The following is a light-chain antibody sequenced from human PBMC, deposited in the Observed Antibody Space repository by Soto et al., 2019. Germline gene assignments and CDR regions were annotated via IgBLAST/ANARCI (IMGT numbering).Light chain of an antibody. Sequence: IVLTQSPGTLSLSPGDRSTLSCRASQSVLFTYLAWYQHKPVHAPMLLIFASSSRATGIPDRFSDSGSGTEFTLTISNLQSKNLAGYYLQRYKNRTTWTLGQG. CDR1: QSVLFTY. V-gene: IGKV3-20*01. CDR3: QRYKNRTTWT. J-gene: IGKJ1*01. CDR2: ASS.